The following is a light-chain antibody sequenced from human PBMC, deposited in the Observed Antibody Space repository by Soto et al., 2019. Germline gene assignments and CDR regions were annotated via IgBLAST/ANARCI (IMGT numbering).Light chain of an antibody. CDR1: KSFSSSY. Sequence: EIVLPQSPGPLSLSPGERATLSCRASKSFSSSYLAWYQQKPGQAPRLPIYGASSEATGIQERFSGSGSRTDFPITISILEPEDVAVYYWQQYGSSRTFGQGTKVEIK. V-gene: IGKV3-20*01. J-gene: IGKJ1*01. CDR2: GAS. CDR3: QQYGSSRT.